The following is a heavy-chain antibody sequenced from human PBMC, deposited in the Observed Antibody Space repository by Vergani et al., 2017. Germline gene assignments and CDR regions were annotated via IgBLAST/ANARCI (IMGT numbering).Heavy chain of an antibody. CDR2: IYHSGST. J-gene: IGHJ2*01. Sequence: QLQLQESGPGLVKPSETLSLTCTVSGGSISSSSYYWGWIRQPPGKGLEWIGEIYHSGSTNYNPSLKSRVTISVDKSKNQFSLKLSSVTAADTAVYYCARRGVSSRLTYWYFDLWGRGTLVTVSS. CDR1: GGSISSSSYY. CDR3: ARRGVSSRLTYWYFDL. D-gene: IGHD4/OR15-4a*01. V-gene: IGHV4-39*07.